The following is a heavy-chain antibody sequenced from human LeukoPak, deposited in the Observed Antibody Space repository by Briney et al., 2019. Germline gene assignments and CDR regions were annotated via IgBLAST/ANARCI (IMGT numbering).Heavy chain of an antibody. CDR2: INHSGST. CDR1: GGSISSSSYY. CDR3: ARGVTGYSSSWYSDY. V-gene: IGHV4-39*07. Sequence: SETLSLTCTVSGGSISSSSYYWGWIRQPPGKGLEWIGEINHSGSTNYNPSLKSRVTISVDTSKNQFSLKLSSVTAADAAVYYCARGVTGYSSSWYSDYWGQGTLVTVSS. D-gene: IGHD6-13*01. J-gene: IGHJ4*02.